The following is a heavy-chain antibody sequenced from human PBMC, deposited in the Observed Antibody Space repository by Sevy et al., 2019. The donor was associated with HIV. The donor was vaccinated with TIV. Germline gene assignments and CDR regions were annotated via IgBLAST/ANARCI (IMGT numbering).Heavy chain of an antibody. J-gene: IGHJ4*02. Sequence: GGSLRLSCAASGFTFSSYSMNWVRQAPGKGLEWVSSISSSSSYIYYADSVKGGFTISRDNAKNSLYLQMNSMSAEDTAVYYCARDPRPAAAGTRYFDYWGQGTLVTVSS. CDR3: ARDPRPAAAGTRYFDY. D-gene: IGHD6-13*01. V-gene: IGHV3-21*01. CDR1: GFTFSSYS. CDR2: ISSSSSYI.